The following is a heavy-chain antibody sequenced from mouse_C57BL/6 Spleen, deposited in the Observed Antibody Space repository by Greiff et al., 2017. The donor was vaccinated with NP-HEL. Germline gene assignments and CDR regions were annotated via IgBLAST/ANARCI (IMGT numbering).Heavy chain of an antibody. CDR3: TRLFYYGSSYNYFDY. Sequence: QVQLKQSGAELVRPGASVTLSCKASGYTFTDYEMHWVKQTPVHGLEWIGAIDPETGGTAYNQKFKGKAILTADKSSSTAYMELRSLTSEDSAVYYCTRLFYYGSSYNYFDYWGQGTTLTVSS. CDR1: GYTFTDYE. CDR2: IDPETGGT. J-gene: IGHJ2*01. D-gene: IGHD1-1*01. V-gene: IGHV1-15*01.